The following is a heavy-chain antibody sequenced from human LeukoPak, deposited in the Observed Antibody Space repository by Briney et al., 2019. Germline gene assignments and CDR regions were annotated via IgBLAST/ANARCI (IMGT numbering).Heavy chain of an antibody. CDR2: ISAHNGNT. Sequence: ASVKVSCKASGYIFTSYGIIWVRQAPGQGLQWMGWISAHNGNTNYTQKLQGRVTMTTDTSTSTVYMELRSLRSDDTAVYYCARAQTTLLLDYWGQGTMVTVSS. D-gene: IGHD4-11*01. CDR3: ARAQTTLLLDY. CDR1: GYIFTSYG. J-gene: IGHJ4*02. V-gene: IGHV1-18*01.